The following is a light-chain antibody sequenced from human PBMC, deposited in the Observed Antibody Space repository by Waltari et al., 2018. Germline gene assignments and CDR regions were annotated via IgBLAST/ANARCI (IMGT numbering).Light chain of an antibody. V-gene: IGKV3-15*01. CDR1: QTVSSN. CDR2: GAS. J-gene: IGKJ1*01. CDR3: QQYNDWPPT. Sequence: EIVMTQSPGTLSVSPGERVTLSCRASQTVSSNLAWYQQKPGKAPRLLIPGASTRATVIPARFSGSGSGTEFTLTISSLQSEDSAIFYCQQYNDWPPTFGQGTKVEIK.